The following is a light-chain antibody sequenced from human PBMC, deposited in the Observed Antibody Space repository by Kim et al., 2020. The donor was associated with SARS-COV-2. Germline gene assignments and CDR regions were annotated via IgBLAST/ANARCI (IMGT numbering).Light chain of an antibody. J-gene: IGLJ2*01. Sequence: GQSITISITRTRNDIGGYNYISCHQQHPGNAPKLMIYDVSTRPSGVSNRFSGSKSGNTASLAISGHQAEDEADYYCSSYTSSNTVIFGGGTQLTV. CDR2: DVS. CDR1: RNDIGGYNY. V-gene: IGLV2-14*04. CDR3: SSYTSSNTVI.